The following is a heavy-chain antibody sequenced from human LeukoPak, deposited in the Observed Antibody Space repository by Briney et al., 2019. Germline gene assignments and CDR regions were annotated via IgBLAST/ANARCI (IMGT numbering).Heavy chain of an antibody. J-gene: IGHJ4*02. Sequence: GESLKISSKGSGYSFTSYWIGWVRQMPGKGLERMGIIYPGDSATRYRPSFEGQVTISADKSISTAYLQWSSLKASDTAMYYCARQHYTGIAAAYYWGQGTLVTVSS. CDR2: IYPGDSAT. V-gene: IGHV5-51*01. D-gene: IGHD6-13*01. CDR3: ARQHYTGIAAAYY. CDR1: GYSFTSYW.